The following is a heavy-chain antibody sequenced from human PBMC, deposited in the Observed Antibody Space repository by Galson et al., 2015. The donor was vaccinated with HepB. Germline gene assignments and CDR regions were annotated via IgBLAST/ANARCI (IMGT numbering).Heavy chain of an antibody. V-gene: IGHV1-24*01. CDR2: FDPEDGET. J-gene: IGHJ3*02. CDR1: GYTLTELS. D-gene: IGHD2-15*01. Sequence: SVKVSCKVSGYTLTELSMHWVRQAPGKGLEWMGGFDPEDGETIYAQKFQGRVTMTEDTSTDTAYMELSSLRSEDTAVYYCATGLIGCSGGSCYFPDAFDIWGQGTMVTVSS. CDR3: ATGLIGCSGGSCYFPDAFDI.